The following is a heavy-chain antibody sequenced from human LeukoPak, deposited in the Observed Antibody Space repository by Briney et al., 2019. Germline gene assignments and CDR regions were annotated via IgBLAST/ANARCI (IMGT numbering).Heavy chain of an antibody. CDR1: GYTVTGHY. CDR3: AKDAYSGFSSSYNMDS. J-gene: IGHJ4*02. V-gene: IGHV1-2*02. CDR2: INPNSGVT. Sequence: GASVKVSCKASGYTVTGHYLHWVRQAPGQGLEWMGWINPNSGVTNYAQKFQGRVTMTRDTSINTACMELHSLTSDDTAMYYCAKDAYSGFSSSYNMDSWGQGTLVTVSS. D-gene: IGHD5-18*01.